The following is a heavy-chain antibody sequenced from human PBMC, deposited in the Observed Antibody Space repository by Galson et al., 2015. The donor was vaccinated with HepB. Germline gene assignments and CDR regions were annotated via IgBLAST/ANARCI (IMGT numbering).Heavy chain of an antibody. CDR2: IYPGDSDT. J-gene: IGHJ5*02. Sequence: QSGAEVKKPGESLKISCTGSGSSFSSYWIGWVRQLPGKGLEWMGIIYPGDSDTRYSPSFQGQVTISADKSTSTAYLQWSTLKASDTAMYYCARLPNAAMEGRRYWFDPGGQGTLVIVSS. V-gene: IGHV5-51*03. D-gene: IGHD2-2*01. CDR1: GSSFSSYW. CDR3: ARLPNAAMEGRRYWFDP.